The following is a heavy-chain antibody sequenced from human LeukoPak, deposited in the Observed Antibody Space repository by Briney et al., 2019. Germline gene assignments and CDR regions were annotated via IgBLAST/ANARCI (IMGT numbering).Heavy chain of an antibody. V-gene: IGHV4-4*07. CDR3: ARERTRDPGAHNWFDP. D-gene: IGHD7-27*01. Sequence: SETLSLTCTVSGGSISSYYWSWIRQPAGKGLEWIGRIYTSGSTNYNPSLKSRVTISVDTSKNQFSLKLSSVTAADTAVYYCARERTRDPGAHNWFDPWGQGTLVTVSS. CDR1: GGSISSYY. J-gene: IGHJ5*02. CDR2: IYTSGST.